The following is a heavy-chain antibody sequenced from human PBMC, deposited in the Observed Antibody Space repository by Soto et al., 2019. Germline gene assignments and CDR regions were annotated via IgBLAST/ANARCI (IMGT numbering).Heavy chain of an antibody. CDR2: INHSGST. Sequence: QVQLQQWGAGLLKPSETLSLTCAVYGGSFSGYYWSWIRQPPGKGLEWIGEINHSGSTNYNPSLKSRGTISVDTSKNQFSLKLSSVTAADTAVYYCARAAMQKFPPVRNYYYMDVWGKGTTVTVSS. CDR1: GGSFSGYY. V-gene: IGHV4-34*01. J-gene: IGHJ6*03. CDR3: ARAAMQKFPPVRNYYYMDV.